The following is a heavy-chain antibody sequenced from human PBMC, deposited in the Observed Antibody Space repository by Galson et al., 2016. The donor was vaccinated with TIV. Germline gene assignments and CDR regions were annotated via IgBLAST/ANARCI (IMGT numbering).Heavy chain of an antibody. CDR2: ISGNGGHT. CDR1: GFTFSSYA. V-gene: IGHV3-23*01. CDR3: AKGRLGILAPAVGYYFDY. Sequence: SLRLSCAASGFTFSSYAMTWVRQAPGKGLEWVSSISGNGGHTYYANSVKGRFTISTDNSKNTLYLQMNSLRAEDSAVYYCAKGRLGILAPAVGYYFDYWGQGTLFTVSS. D-gene: IGHD2-2*01. J-gene: IGHJ4*02.